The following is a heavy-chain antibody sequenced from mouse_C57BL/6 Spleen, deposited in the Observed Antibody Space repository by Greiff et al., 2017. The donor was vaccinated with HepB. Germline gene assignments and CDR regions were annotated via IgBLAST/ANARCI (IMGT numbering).Heavy chain of an antibody. Sequence: QVQLKESGTELVKPGASVKLSCKASGYTFTSYWMHWVKQRPGQGLEWIGNINPSNGGTNYNEKFKSKATLTVDKSSSTAYMQLSSLTSEDSAVYYCARSPIYYDYFDYWGQGTTLTVSS. J-gene: IGHJ2*01. V-gene: IGHV1-53*01. CDR1: GYTFTSYW. CDR3: ARSPIYYDYFDY. CDR2: INPSNGGT. D-gene: IGHD2-1*01.